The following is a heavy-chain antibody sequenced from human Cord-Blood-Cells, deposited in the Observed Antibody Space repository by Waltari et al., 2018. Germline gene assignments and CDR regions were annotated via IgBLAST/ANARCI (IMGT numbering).Heavy chain of an antibody. CDR1: GGSISSGSYY. D-gene: IGHD3-3*01. V-gene: IGHV4-61*09. CDR2: IYTSGST. CDR3: ARDLQATPYYDFWSGYPDAFDI. Sequence: QVQLQESGPGLVKPSQTLSLTCTVSGGSISSGSYYWSWIRQPAGTGLEWIGYIYTSGSTNDNPALKRRVTISVDTSKNQFSLKLSSVTAADTAVYYCARDLQATPYYDFWSGYPDAFDIWGQGTMVTVSS. J-gene: IGHJ3*02.